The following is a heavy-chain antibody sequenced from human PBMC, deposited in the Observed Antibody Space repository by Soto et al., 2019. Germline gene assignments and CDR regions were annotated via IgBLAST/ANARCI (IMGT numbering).Heavy chain of an antibody. CDR3: AKGYSGSYPGGADY. D-gene: IGHD1-26*01. CDR2: ISYDGSKE. CDR1: GFTFSTYG. J-gene: IGHJ4*02. V-gene: IGHV3-30*18. Sequence: QVQLVESGGGVVQPGRSLRLSCSAAGFTFSTYGMHWVRQAPGKGLEWVAIISYDGSKEYYADSVKGRFTISRDNSKNTLYMQLNSLRAEDTAVYYCAKGYSGSYPGGADYWGEGTLVTVS.